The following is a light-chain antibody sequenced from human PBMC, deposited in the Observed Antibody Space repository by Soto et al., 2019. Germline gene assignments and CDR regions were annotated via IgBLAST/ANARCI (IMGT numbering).Light chain of an antibody. CDR2: SAS. Sequence: EVVLTQSPGTLSLSPGERVTLSCRASQSVASSYLAWYQQKPGRAPRLLFYSASSRATGIPDRFSGSGSGTDFTLTISRLEPEDFAVYYCQQYVMPPFTFGRGTKVEIK. J-gene: IGKJ2*01. CDR3: QQYVMPPFT. V-gene: IGKV3-20*01. CDR1: QSVASSY.